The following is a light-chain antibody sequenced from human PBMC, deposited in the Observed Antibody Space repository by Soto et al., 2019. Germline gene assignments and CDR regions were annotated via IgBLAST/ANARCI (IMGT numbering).Light chain of an antibody. CDR3: QQSYSTST. V-gene: IGKV1-39*01. Sequence: DIQMTQSPSSLSASVGDRVTITCRASQSISRYLNWYQQKPGKAPKLLIYAASSLQSGVPSSFSDSGSETDFTLTISSLQPKDFATYYCQQSYSTSTLGQGTRLEIK. CDR1: QSISRY. CDR2: AAS. J-gene: IGKJ5*01.